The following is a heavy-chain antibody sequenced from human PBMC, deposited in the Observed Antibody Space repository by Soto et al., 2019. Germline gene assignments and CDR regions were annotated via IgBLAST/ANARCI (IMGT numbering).Heavy chain of an antibody. Sequence: QPGGSLRLSCAASGFTFSSYAMSWVRQAPGKGLEWVSAISGSGGSTYYADSVKGRFTISRDNSKNTLYLQMNSLRAEDTAVYYCAKGITFGGVINYYYGMDVWGQGTTVTV. V-gene: IGHV3-23*01. J-gene: IGHJ6*02. CDR2: ISGSGGST. CDR1: GFTFSSYA. CDR3: AKGITFGGVINYYYGMDV. D-gene: IGHD3-16*02.